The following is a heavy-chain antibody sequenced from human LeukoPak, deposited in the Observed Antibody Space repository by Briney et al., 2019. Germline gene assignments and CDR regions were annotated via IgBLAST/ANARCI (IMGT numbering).Heavy chain of an antibody. CDR2: IQFDGGNT. J-gene: IGHJ4*02. V-gene: IGHV3-30*02. CDR1: GFIFSTRG. Sequence: GGSLRLSCAASGFIFSTRGMHWVRQAPGKGLEWVGFIQFDGGNTYYADSVTGRFTISRDNSKNTLYLQMNSLRAEDSAIYYCSIFEISLTEVLNNWGQGTLVTVSS. D-gene: IGHD3-9*01. CDR3: SIFEISLTEVLNN.